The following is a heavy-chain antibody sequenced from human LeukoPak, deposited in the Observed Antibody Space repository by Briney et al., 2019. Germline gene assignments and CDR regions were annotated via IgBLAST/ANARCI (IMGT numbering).Heavy chain of an antibody. V-gene: IGHV3-48*01. Sequence: GGSLRLSCEAFGFTFSNHSMNWVRQAPGKGLEWVSYITSSSSTIYYADSVKGRFTISRDNAKNLLYLQMNSLRAEDTAVYYCARDKSYYDSSGYLGGAFDIWGQGTMVTVSS. CDR1: GFTFSNHS. CDR3: ARDKSYYDSSGYLGGAFDI. J-gene: IGHJ3*02. CDR2: ITSSSSTI. D-gene: IGHD3-22*01.